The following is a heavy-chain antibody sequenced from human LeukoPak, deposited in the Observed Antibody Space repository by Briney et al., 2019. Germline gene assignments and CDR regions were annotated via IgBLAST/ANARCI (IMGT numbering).Heavy chain of an antibody. CDR3: ARDGITMRILEY. J-gene: IGHJ4*02. CDR2: ISSSSSYI. CDR1: GFTFGDYA. D-gene: IGHD3-10*01. V-gene: IGHV3-21*01. Sequence: PGRSLRLSCTASGFTFGDYAMSWVRQAPGKGLEWVSSISSSSSYIYYADSVKGRFTISRDNAKNSLYLQMSSLRAEDTAVYYCARDGITMRILEYWGQGTLVTVSS.